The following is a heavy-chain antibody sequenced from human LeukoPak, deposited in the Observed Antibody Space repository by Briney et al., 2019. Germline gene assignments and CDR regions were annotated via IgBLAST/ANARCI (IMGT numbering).Heavy chain of an antibody. V-gene: IGHV3-11*04. Sequence: GGSLRLSCAASGFTFSDYYMSWIRQAPGKGLEWVSYISSSGSTIYYADSVKGRFTISRDNAKNSLYLQMNSLRAEDTAVYYCARDTSEDCSSTSCYARSILGYYYYYMDVWGKGTTVTVSS. CDR1: GFTFSDYY. CDR2: ISSSGSTI. J-gene: IGHJ6*03. CDR3: ARDTSEDCSSTSCYARSILGYYYYYMDV. D-gene: IGHD2-2*01.